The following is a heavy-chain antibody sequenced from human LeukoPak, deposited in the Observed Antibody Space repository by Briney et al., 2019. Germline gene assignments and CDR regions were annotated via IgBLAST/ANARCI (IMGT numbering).Heavy chain of an antibody. V-gene: IGHV4-34*01. CDR1: GGSFSGYY. CDR3: AGRIAAAPYYFDY. CDR2: INHSGST. J-gene: IGHJ4*02. Sequence: SETLSLTCAVYGGSFSGYYWSWIRQPPGKGLEWIGKINHSGSTNYNPSLKSRVTISVDTSKNQFSLKLSSVTAADTAVYYCAGRIAAAPYYFDYWGQGTLVTVSS. D-gene: IGHD6-13*01.